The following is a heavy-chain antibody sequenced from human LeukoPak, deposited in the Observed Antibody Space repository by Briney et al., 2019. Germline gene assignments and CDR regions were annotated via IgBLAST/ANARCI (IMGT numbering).Heavy chain of an antibody. CDR3: ARDRGGAFDI. D-gene: IGHD2-15*01. CDR2: IYTGGNT. V-gene: IGHV3-53*01. CDR1: GFIVSSNY. J-gene: IGHJ3*02. Sequence: GGSLRLSCAASGFIVSSNYMNWVRQAPGKGLEWVSVIYTGGNTYYADSVKGRFTISRDNSKNTLYLQMHSLRAEDTAVYYCARDRGGAFDIWGQGTMVTVSS.